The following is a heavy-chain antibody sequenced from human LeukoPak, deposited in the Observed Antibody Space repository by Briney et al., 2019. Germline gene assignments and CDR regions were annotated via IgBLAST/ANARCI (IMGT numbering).Heavy chain of an antibody. CDR1: GGTFSSYA. CDR3: ARDLGIVVVPAAESSAFDI. D-gene: IGHD2-2*03. Sequence: SVKVSCKASGGTFSSYAISWVRQAPGQGLEWMGGIIPIFGTANYAQKFQGRVTITADESTSTAYIELSSLRSEDTAVYHCARDLGIVVVPAAESSAFDIWGQGTMVTVSS. CDR2: IIPIFGTA. J-gene: IGHJ3*02. V-gene: IGHV1-69*13.